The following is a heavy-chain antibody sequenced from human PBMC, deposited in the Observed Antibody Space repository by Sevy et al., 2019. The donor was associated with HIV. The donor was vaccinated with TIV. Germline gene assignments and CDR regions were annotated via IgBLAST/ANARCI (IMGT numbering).Heavy chain of an antibody. J-gene: IGHJ3*02. CDR2: LNGSGGRT. D-gene: IGHD1-26*01. Sequence: GGSLRLSCAASGFTFSSFAMSWVRQTPGKGLEWVSGLNGSGGRTYYPDSVKGRFTISRDNSNSTLYLQMNSLRAEDTAVYYCAKDTDSGSYLNDAFDIWGQGTMVTVSS. V-gene: IGHV3-23*01. CDR3: AKDTDSGSYLNDAFDI. CDR1: GFTFSSFA.